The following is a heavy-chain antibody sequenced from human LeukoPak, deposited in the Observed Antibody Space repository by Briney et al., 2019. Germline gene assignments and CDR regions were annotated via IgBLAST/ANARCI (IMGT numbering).Heavy chain of an antibody. CDR3: AGDGDRCSSATCYGPGDY. J-gene: IGHJ4*02. CDR2: ISGSSTYT. CDR1: GFTFSDYY. Sequence: KTGGSLRLSCAASGFTFSDYYMSWIRQAPGKGLEWVSYISGSSTYTNYADSVKGRFTISRDNAKNSLYLQMNSLRAEDTAVYYCAGDGDRCSSATCYGPGDYWGQGTLVTVSS. V-gene: IGHV3-11*05. D-gene: IGHD2-2*01.